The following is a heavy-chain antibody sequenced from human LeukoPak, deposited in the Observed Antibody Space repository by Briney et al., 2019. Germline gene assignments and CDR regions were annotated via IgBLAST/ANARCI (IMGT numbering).Heavy chain of an antibody. V-gene: IGHV3-15*01. CDR2: IKSKAAGGTI. CDR3: YREGVYSC. CDR1: EFTFSTYW. D-gene: IGHD5/OR15-5a*01. J-gene: IGHJ4*02. Sequence: GGSLRLSCAASEFTFSTYWMHWVRQAPGKGLEWVGRIKSKAAGGTIDYAAPVKGRFSISRDDSKNTLYLQMNSLKTDDTAMYFCYREGVYSCWGQGTLVTVSS.